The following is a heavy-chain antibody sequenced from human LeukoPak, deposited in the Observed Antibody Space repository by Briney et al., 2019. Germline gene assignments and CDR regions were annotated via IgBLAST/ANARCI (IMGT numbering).Heavy chain of an antibody. Sequence: SETLSLTCAVYGGSFSGYYWSWIRQPPGKGLEWIGEINHSGSTNYNPSLKSRVTMSVDTSKNQFSLKLSSVTAADTAVYYCARDHGYCSGGSCRNWFDPWGQGTLVTVSS. CDR1: GGSFSGYY. CDR2: INHSGST. J-gene: IGHJ5*02. CDR3: ARDHGYCSGGSCRNWFDP. D-gene: IGHD2-15*01. V-gene: IGHV4-34*01.